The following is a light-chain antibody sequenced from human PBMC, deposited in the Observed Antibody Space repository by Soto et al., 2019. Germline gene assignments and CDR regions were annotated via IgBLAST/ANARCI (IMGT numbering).Light chain of an antibody. Sequence: QSALTQPPSASRFPRQTVTISCTGTSSDVGGHYWVSWYQLHPGEAPKLIMYEVTQRPSGVPDRSSGTKSGNTASLTVSGLQAEDDADYYCCSYAGITAGFRTWTKATVL. CDR3: CSYAGITAG. J-gene: IGLJ1*01. V-gene: IGLV2-8*01. CDR1: SSDVGGHYW. CDR2: EVT.